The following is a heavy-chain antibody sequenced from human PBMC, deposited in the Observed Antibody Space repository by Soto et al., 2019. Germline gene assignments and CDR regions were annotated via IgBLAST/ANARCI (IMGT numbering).Heavy chain of an antibody. D-gene: IGHD6-13*01. CDR3: ARVAIAAAGNSPVPWWYFDL. V-gene: IGHV1-2*02. J-gene: IGHJ2*01. Sequence: QVQLVQSGAEVKKPGASVKVSCKASGYTFSDYYVHWVRQAPGQGLEWVGWVNPYSGGSHYAQKFQGRVTMTRDTSISTVNMELSRLRSDDTAVYYCARVAIAAAGNSPVPWWYFDLWGRGTLVTVSS. CDR1: GYTFSDYY. CDR2: VNPYSGGS.